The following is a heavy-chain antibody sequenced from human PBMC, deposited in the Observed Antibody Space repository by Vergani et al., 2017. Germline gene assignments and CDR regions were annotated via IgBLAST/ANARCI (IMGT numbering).Heavy chain of an antibody. J-gene: IGHJ1*01. CDR1: GFTSSYYG. CDR2: ISYDGTQK. V-gene: IGHV3-30*03. Sequence: QVHLVESGGGVVQPGRSLRLSCVVSGFTSSYYGMHWVRQAPGKGLEWVAVISYDGTQKYYADSVKGRFTISRDNSKSTLYLQMNSLRTEDTAWYYCATKSCVTPGCQIGYFREWGQGTLVTVSS. D-gene: IGHD6-13*01. CDR3: ATKSCVTPGCQIGYFRE.